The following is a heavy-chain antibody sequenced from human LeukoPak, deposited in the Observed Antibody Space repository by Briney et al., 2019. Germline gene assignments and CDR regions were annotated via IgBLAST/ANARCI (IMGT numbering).Heavy chain of an antibody. CDR2: IWYDGSNK. V-gene: IGHV3-33*01. Sequence: GGSLRLSCAASGFTFSSYGMHWVRQAPGKGLEWVAVIWYDGSNKYYADSVKGRFTISRDNSKNTLYLQMNSLRAEDTAVYYCARDGLYSSSNWLDPWGQGTLVTVSS. CDR3: ARDGLYSSSNWLDP. CDR1: GFTFSSYG. D-gene: IGHD6-13*01. J-gene: IGHJ5*02.